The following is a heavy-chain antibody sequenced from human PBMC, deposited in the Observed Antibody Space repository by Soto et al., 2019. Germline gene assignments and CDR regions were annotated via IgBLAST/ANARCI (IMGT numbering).Heavy chain of an antibody. D-gene: IGHD6-6*01. V-gene: IGHV1-69*12. J-gene: IGHJ4*02. CDR1: GGTFSSYA. Sequence: QVQLVQSGAEVKKPGSSLKVSCKASGGTFSSYAISWVRQAPGQGLEWMGGIIPIFGTANYAQKFQGRVTITADESTSTAYMELSSLGSEDTAVYYCARPKTEYSSSWYYYFDYWGQGTLVTVSS. CDR3: ARPKTEYSSSWYYYFDY. CDR2: IIPIFGTA.